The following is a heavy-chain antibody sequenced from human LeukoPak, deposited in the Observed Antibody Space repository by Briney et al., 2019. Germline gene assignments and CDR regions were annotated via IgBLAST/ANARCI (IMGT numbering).Heavy chain of an antibody. CDR2: ISAYNGNT. Sequence: GASVKVSCKASGYTFTGYYMHWVRQAPGQGLEWMGWISAYNGNTNYAQKLQGRVTMTTDTSTSTAYMELRSLRSDDTAVYYCARDLVIVVEGGWFDPWGQGTLVTVSS. CDR3: ARDLVIVVEGGWFDP. V-gene: IGHV1-18*04. CDR1: GYTFTGYY. J-gene: IGHJ5*02. D-gene: IGHD2-21*01.